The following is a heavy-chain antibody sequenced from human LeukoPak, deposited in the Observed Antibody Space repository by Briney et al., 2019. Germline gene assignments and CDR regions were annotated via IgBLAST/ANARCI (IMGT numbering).Heavy chain of an antibody. V-gene: IGHV3-49*04. CDR3: TRDIVSISQPYYFDY. Sequence: PGGSLRLSCTASGFSFGDYAMSWVRQAPGKGLEWVGFIRSQAYSGTTEYATSVKDRFTISRDDSKSIAYLQMNSLKTEDTAVYYCTRDIVSISQPYYFDYWGQGTLVTVSS. CDR1: GFSFGDYA. D-gene: IGHD2-2*01. J-gene: IGHJ4*02. CDR2: IRSQAYSGTT.